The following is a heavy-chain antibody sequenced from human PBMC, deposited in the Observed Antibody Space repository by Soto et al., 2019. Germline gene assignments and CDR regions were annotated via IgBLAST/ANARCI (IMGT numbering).Heavy chain of an antibody. Sequence: GESLKISCKGSGYSFTSYWISWVRQMPGKGLEWMGRIDPSDSYTNYSPSFQGHVTISADKSISTTYLQWSSLKASDTAIYFCASSVLVTSTINYFDLWGQGTLVTVSS. D-gene: IGHD2-8*02. J-gene: IGHJ4*02. CDR3: ASSVLVTSTINYFDL. CDR2: IDPSDSYT. V-gene: IGHV5-10-1*01. CDR1: GYSFTSYW.